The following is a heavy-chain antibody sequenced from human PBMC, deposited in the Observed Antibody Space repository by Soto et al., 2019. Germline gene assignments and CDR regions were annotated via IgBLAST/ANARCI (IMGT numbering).Heavy chain of an antibody. Sequence: HPGGSLRLSCAASGFSFSSYAMSWVRQASGKGLEWVSAISGSGGSTYYADSVKGRFTISRDNSKNTLYLQMNSLRAEDTAVYYCAKAAVLLWFGELYYFDYWGQGTLVTVSS. V-gene: IGHV3-23*01. CDR3: AKAAVLLWFGELYYFDY. D-gene: IGHD3-10*01. CDR2: ISGSGGST. J-gene: IGHJ4*02. CDR1: GFSFSSYA.